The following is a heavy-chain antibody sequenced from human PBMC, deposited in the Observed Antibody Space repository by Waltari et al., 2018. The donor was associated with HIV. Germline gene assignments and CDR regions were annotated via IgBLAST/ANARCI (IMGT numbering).Heavy chain of an antibody. D-gene: IGHD3-3*01. CDR2: INHSGST. V-gene: IGHV4-34*01. Sequence: QVQLQQWGAGLLKPSETLSLTCAVYGGSFSGYYWSWIRQPPGRGLGWIGEINHSGSTNYNPSLKRRVTISVDTSKNQFALKLSSVTAADTAVYYCARGLTIFGVVIYYYYGMDVWGQGTTVTVSS. J-gene: IGHJ6*02. CDR1: GGSFSGYY. CDR3: ARGLTIFGVVIYYYYGMDV.